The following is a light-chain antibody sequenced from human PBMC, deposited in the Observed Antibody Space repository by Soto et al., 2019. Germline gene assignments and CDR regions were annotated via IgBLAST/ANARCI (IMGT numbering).Light chain of an antibody. CDR3: SSYAGSNNPNYV. CDR2: EVS. CDR1: SSDVGGYNY. Sequence: QSVLTQPLSASGSPGQSVTLSCTETSSDVGGYNYVSWYQQHPGKAHKLMIYEVSKRPSGVPDRFSGSKSGNTASLTVSGLQAEDEADYYCSSYAGSNNPNYVFGTGTKVTVL. V-gene: IGLV2-8*01. J-gene: IGLJ1*01.